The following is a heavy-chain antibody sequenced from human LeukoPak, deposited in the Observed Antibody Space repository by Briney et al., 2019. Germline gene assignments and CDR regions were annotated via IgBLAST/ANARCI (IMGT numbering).Heavy chain of an antibody. CDR3: AREGIAAAAADAFDI. Sequence: ASVKVSCKASGYTFTSYGISWVPQAPGQRLEWMGWISAYNGNTNYAQKLQGRVTMTTDTSTSTAYMELRSLRSDDTAVYYCAREGIAAAAADAFDIWGQGTMVTVSS. J-gene: IGHJ3*02. V-gene: IGHV1-18*04. CDR2: ISAYNGNT. D-gene: IGHD6-13*01. CDR1: GYTFTSYG.